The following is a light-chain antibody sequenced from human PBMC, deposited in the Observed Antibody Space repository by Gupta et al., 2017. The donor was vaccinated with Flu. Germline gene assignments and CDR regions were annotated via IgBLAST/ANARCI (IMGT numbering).Light chain of an antibody. CDR3: SSYTSTSTYV. Sequence: QSALTQPASVSGSPGQSITISCTGTSSDVGGYSFVSWYQQAPAKAPKLLIYEVSNRPSGVSNHFSGSKSGNTASLTISGLQAEDEADYYCSSYTSTSTYVFGTGTKVTVL. CDR1: SSDVGGYSF. J-gene: IGLJ1*01. V-gene: IGLV2-14*01. CDR2: EVS.